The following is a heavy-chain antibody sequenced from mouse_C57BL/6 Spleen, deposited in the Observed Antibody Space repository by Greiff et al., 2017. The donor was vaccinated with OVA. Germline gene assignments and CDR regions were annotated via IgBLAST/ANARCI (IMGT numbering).Heavy chain of an antibody. CDR2: IDPANGNT. V-gene: IGHV14-3*01. CDR3: ARWVTTVVDYYAMDY. Sequence: VQLKQSVAELVGPGASVKLSCTASGSNIKNTYMHWVKQRPEQGLEWIGRIDPANGNTKYAPKFQGKATITADTSSNTAYLQLSSLTSEDTAIYYCARWVTTVVDYYAMDYWGQGTSVTVSS. CDR1: GSNIKNTY. D-gene: IGHD1-1*01. J-gene: IGHJ4*01.